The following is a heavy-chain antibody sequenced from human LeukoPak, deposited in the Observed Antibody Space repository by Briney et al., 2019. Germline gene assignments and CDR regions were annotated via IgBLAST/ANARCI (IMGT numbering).Heavy chain of an antibody. D-gene: IGHD3-3*01. V-gene: IGHV4-34*01. CDR1: GGSFSGYY. J-gene: IGHJ5*02. Sequence: SETLSLTCAVYGGSFSGYYWSWIRQPPGKGLEWIGEINHSGSTNYNPSLKSRVTISVDTSKKQFSLKLSSVTAADTAVYYCARHWYDFWSGYPFDPWGQGTLVTVSS. CDR3: ARHWYDFWSGYPFDP. CDR2: INHSGST.